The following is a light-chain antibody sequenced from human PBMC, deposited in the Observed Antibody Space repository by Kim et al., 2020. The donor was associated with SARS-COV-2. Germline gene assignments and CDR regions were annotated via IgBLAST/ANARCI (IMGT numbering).Light chain of an antibody. Sequence: APGERAATTCRDRQSINSRFLAWYQQRPGQAPRLLIYGASSRATGIPDRFSGSGSGTDFTLTITRLEPEDVAVYFCQHYDNSPLTFGGGTKVDIK. CDR2: GAS. V-gene: IGKV3-20*01. CDR1: QSINSRF. J-gene: IGKJ4*01. CDR3: QHYDNSPLT.